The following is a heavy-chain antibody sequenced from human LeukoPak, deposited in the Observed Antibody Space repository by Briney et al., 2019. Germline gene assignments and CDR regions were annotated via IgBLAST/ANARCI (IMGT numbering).Heavy chain of an antibody. CDR2: VYHSGST. J-gene: IGHJ5*02. CDR1: GGSISSYY. CDR3: ARSRNDYFDSSGHSYDWFDP. D-gene: IGHD3-22*01. Sequence: SETLSLTCTVSGGSISSYYWSWIRQPPGKGLEWIGYVYHSGSTYYNPSLKSRVIMSVDMSKNQFSLNLSSVTAADTAVYYCARSRNDYFDSSGHSYDWFDPWGQGTLVTVSS. V-gene: IGHV4-59*04.